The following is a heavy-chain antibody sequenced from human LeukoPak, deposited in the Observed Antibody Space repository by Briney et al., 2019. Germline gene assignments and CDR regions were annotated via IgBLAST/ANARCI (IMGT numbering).Heavy chain of an antibody. J-gene: IGHJ6*03. Sequence: SVKVSCKASGGTFSSYAISWVRQAPGQGLEWMGGIIPIFGTANYAQKFQGRVTITADKSTSTAYMELSSLRSDDTAVYYCARYHPYYYYYYMDVWGKGTTVTVSS. CDR2: IIPIFGTA. CDR3: ARYHPYYYYYYMDV. V-gene: IGHV1-69*06. D-gene: IGHD2-2*01. CDR1: GGTFSSYA.